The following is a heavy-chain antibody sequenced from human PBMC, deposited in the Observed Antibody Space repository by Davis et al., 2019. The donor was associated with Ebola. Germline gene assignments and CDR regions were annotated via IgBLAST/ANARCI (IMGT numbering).Heavy chain of an antibody. CDR2: IIPIFGTA. CDR3: AGVGSFGVVIIGYGMDV. CDR1: GGTFSSYA. D-gene: IGHD3-3*01. J-gene: IGHJ6*02. V-gene: IGHV1-69*13. Sequence: SVKVSCKASGGTFSSYAISWVRQAPGQGLEWMGGIIPIFGTANYAQKFQGRVTITADESTSTAYMELSSLRSEETAVYYCAGVGSFGVVIIGYGMDVWGQGTTVTVSS.